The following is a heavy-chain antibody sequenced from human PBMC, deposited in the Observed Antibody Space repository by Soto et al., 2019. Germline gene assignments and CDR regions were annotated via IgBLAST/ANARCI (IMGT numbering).Heavy chain of an antibody. D-gene: IGHD1-1*01. CDR1: GCTFSSFV. CDR3: VRSATTATTNWGAFNV. Sequence: PVGSLRLSCASSGCTFSSFVMNCVRQSPGKWLEWVSTVSPGGDVSHYTDSVKGRFTISRDNSRRTLHLQMDSLRAEDAAVYFCVRSATTATTNWGAFNVLGQGTVVIVSS. CDR2: VSPGGDVS. J-gene: IGHJ3*01. V-gene: IGHV3-23*01.